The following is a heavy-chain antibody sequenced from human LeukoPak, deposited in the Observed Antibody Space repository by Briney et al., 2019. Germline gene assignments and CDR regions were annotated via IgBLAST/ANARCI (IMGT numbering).Heavy chain of an antibody. Sequence: GASVKVSCKASGYTFTSYGISWVRQAPGQGLEWMGWISAYNGNTNYAQKLQGRGTMTTDTSTSTVYMELRSLRSDDTAVYYCARVGSPLWFDYWGPRTPVTVSS. CDR2: ISAYNGNT. J-gene: IGHJ5*01. D-gene: IGHD3-16*01. CDR1: GYTFTSYG. V-gene: IGHV1-18*01. CDR3: ARVGSPLWFDY.